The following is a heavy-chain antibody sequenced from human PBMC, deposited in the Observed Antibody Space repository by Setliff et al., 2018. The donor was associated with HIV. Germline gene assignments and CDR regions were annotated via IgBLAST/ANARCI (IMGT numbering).Heavy chain of an antibody. V-gene: IGHV4-34*01. J-gene: IGHJ6*02. CDR3: ARSSIAARAPQRLRYYYGMDV. Sequence: SETLSLTCAVYGESFSGYYWSWIRQPPGKGLEWIGEINHSGSTNYNPSLKSRVTISVDTSKNQFSLKLSSVTAADTAVYYCARSSIAARAPQRLRYYYGMDVWGQGTTVTVSS. CDR1: GESFSGYY. CDR2: INHSGST. D-gene: IGHD6-6*01.